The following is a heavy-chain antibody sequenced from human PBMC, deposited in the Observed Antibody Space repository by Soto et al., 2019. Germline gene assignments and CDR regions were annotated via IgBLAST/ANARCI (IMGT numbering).Heavy chain of an antibody. Sequence: QVQLQESGPGLVKPSQTLSLTCTVSGGSISSGGYYWSWIRQHPGKGLEWIWYLSYSGSTYYNPYLKTRLTISVDTSKNQFSLKLSSVTAADTAVYYCARTLYSSSWWAFDYWGQGTLVTVSS. D-gene: IGHD6-13*01. CDR2: LSYSGST. CDR1: GGSISSGGYY. V-gene: IGHV4-31*03. J-gene: IGHJ4*02. CDR3: ARTLYSSSWWAFDY.